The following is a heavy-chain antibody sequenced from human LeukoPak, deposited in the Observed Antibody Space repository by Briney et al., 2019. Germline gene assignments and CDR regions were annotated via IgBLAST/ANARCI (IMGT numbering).Heavy chain of an antibody. D-gene: IGHD3-22*01. Sequence: ASVKVSCKASGYTFTSYYMHWVRQAPGQGLEWMGIINPSGGSTSYAQKFQGRVTMTRDMSTSTVYMELSSLRSEDTAVYYCARGLSYDSSGYCFYSKYYFDYCGQGTLVTVSS. V-gene: IGHV1-46*01. CDR1: GYTFTSYY. CDR3: ARGLSYDSSGYCFYSKYYFDY. J-gene: IGHJ4*02. CDR2: INPSGGST.